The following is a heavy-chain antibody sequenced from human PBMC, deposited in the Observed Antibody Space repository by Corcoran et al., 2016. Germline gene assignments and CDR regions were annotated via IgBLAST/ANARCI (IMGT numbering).Heavy chain of an antibody. Sequence: QVQLVQSGAEVKKPGASVKVYCKASGYTLTSYGISWVRQAPGQGLEGMGWISAYNGNTNYAQKLQGRVTMTTDTSTSTAYMELRSLRSDDTAVYYCARAPYSGSYPRHLNYCGQGPLVTVSS. J-gene: IGHJ4*02. CDR3: ARAPYSGSYPRHLNY. CDR1: GYTLTSYG. CDR2: ISAYNGNT. V-gene: IGHV1-18*01. D-gene: IGHD1-26*01.